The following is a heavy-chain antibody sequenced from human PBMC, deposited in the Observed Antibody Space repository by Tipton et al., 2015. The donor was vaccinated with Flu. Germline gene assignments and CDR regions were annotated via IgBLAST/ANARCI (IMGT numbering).Heavy chain of an antibody. CDR2: TNPDSGDT. V-gene: IGHV1-8*01. CDR1: GYIFTTYD. CDR3: ARGGRSLPNYDF. J-gene: IGHJ4*02. Sequence: QLVQSGAEVKKPGASVRVSCKASGYIFTTYDINWVRQATGQGLEWMGWTNPDSGDTGYAQKFQGRVTMTRDSSVSSAYLELNSLGSEDTAVYYCARGGRSLPNYDFWGQGTLLTVSS. D-gene: IGHD5/OR15-5a*01.